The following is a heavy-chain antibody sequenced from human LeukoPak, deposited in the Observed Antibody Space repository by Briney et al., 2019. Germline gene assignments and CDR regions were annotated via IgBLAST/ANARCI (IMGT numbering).Heavy chain of an antibody. CDR3: ASGAITLFGVVTH. CDR1: GFTFCSYA. CDR2: LSYDGSYE. V-gene: IGHV3-30*04. J-gene: IGHJ4*02. D-gene: IGHD3-3*01. Sequence: GRSLRLSCAASGFTFCSYAMDGGRQGPGKGLGWGSLLSYDGSYEYYADSVKGRFTISRDNSKTTLYLQMNSLRTEDSAVYYCASGAITLFGVVTHWGQGTLVSVSS.